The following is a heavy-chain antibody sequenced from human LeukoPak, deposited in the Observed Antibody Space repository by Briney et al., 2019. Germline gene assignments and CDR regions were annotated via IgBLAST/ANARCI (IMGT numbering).Heavy chain of an antibody. J-gene: IGHJ5*02. V-gene: IGHV3-30*04. CDR3: RRGYYYGSGSYYKDGNWFDP. Sequence: PGGSLRLFCTASGFTFSSYAMHWVRQAPGKGLEWVAVISYDGSNKYYADSVKGRFTISRDNSKNTLYLQMNSLRAEDTAVYYCRRGYYYGSGSYYKDGNWFDPWGQGTLVTVSS. D-gene: IGHD3-10*01. CDR2: ISYDGSNK. CDR1: GFTFSSYA.